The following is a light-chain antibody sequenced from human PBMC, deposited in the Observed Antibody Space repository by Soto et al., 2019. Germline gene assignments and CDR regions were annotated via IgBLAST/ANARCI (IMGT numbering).Light chain of an antibody. CDR2: GAS. CDR1: QSVSNNY. CDR3: QQIYTIPLT. V-gene: IGKV3-20*01. J-gene: IGKJ4*01. Sequence: EIVLTQSPATLSLSPGERATLSCRASQSVSNNYLALYQQKPGQAPRLLIYGASNRATGIPDRFSGSGSVTDFTLTISRLEPEDFASYYCQQIYTIPLTFGGGTKVDIK.